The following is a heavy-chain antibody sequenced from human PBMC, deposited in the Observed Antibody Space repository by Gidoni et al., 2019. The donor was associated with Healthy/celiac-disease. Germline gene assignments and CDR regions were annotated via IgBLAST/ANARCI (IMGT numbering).Heavy chain of an antibody. D-gene: IGHD1-26*01. J-gene: IGHJ4*02. CDR1: GGSISSSSYY. Sequence: QLQLQESGPGLVKPPETLSLTCTVPGGSISSSSYYWGWIRQPPGKGLEWIGSIYYSGSTYYNPSLKSRVTISVDTSKNQFSLKLSSVTAADTAVYYCASQWELQDYWGQGTLVTVSS. CDR2: IYYSGST. CDR3: ASQWELQDY. V-gene: IGHV4-39*01.